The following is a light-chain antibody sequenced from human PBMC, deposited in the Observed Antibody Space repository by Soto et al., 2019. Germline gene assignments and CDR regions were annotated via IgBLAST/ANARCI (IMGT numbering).Light chain of an antibody. Sequence: EILLTQSPGTLSLSPGERATLSCRASQSVSESYLVWYQQKPGQAPRLLISGASSRASGIPDGFSDSRSDTDFTLTISRVEPEDFAVYYCQQYGSSPWTFGQGTKVETK. CDR2: GAS. CDR3: QQYGSSPWT. V-gene: IGKV3-20*01. J-gene: IGKJ1*01. CDR1: QSVSESY.